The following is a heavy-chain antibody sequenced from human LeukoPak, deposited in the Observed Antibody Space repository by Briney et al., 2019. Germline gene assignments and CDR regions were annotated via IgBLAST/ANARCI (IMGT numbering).Heavy chain of an antibody. CDR2: ISGYNDNT. J-gene: IGHJ5*02. D-gene: IGHD1-1*01. CDR1: GYTFTSYG. V-gene: IGHV1-18*01. Sequence: ASVKVSCKTSGYTFTSYGIIWVRQAPGQGLEWMGWISGYNDNTKYTQKLQGRVTMTTDTSTSTAYMELRSLRSDDTAVYYCARRMEGWWFDPWGQGTLVTVSS. CDR3: ARRMEGWWFDP.